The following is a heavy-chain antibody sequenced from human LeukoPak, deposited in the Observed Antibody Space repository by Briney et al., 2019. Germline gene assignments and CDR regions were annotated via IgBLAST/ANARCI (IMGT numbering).Heavy chain of an antibody. CDR1: GYPFSNYG. D-gene: IGHD3-10*01. CDR2: IGPNSDNR. CDR3: ARQASRGAFDI. V-gene: IGHV1-18*01. Sequence: ASVKVSCKTSGYPFSNYGLIWVRQAPVQGLEWMGWIGPNSDNRKSTQTLQGRLTMTTDTSTSTAYMDLRNLRSDDTAVYYCARQASRGAFDIWGQGTMITVSS. J-gene: IGHJ3*02.